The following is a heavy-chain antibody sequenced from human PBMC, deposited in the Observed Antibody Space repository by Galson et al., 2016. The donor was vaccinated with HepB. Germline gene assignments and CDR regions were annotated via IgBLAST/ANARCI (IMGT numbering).Heavy chain of an antibody. J-gene: IGHJ3*02. CDR3: AKWDNSLYAFAI. Sequence: GTLSLTCDVSGGSITSHYWNWVRQPPGKGLEWIGYNLYSGGTKYKPFLKSRITTSLDTSKNQSSLQLTSLTATDTAVYYCAKWDNSLYAFAIWGQGALVSVSS. CDR1: GGSITSHY. CDR2: NLYSGGT. V-gene: IGHV4-59*11. D-gene: IGHD3-16*02.